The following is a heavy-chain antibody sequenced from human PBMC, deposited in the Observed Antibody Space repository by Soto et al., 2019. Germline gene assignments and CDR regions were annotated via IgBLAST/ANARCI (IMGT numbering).Heavy chain of an antibody. J-gene: IGHJ4*02. D-gene: IGHD2-2*01. CDR2: ISSNGGST. CDR1: GFTFSSYA. V-gene: IGHV3-64*01. CDR3: ARTHCSSTSCLMYYFDY. Sequence: GGSLRLSCAASGFTFSSYAMHWVRQAPGKGLEYVSAISSNGGSTYYANSVKGRFTISRDNSKNTLYLQMGSLRAEDMAVYYCARTHCSSTSCLMYYFDYWGQGTLVTVSS.